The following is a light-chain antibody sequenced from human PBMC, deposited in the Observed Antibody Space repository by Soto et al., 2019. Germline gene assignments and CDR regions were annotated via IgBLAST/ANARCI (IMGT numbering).Light chain of an antibody. CDR1: QSVLYSSNNRNY. J-gene: IGKJ1*01. V-gene: IGKV4-1*01. CDR3: HQYYGTRT. Sequence: DIVLTQSPDSLAVSLGERATIKCKSSQSVLYSSNNRNYLAWYQQKPGQAPKLLIYWAYTRESGVPERFSGSGSGTDFTLTISSLQAEDVAVYYCHQYYGTRTFGQGTKVEVK. CDR2: WAY.